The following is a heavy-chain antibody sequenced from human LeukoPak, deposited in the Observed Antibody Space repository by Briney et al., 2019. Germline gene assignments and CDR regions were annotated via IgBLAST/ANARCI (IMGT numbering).Heavy chain of an antibody. CDR2: IGTAGDT. CDR1: GFTFSSYD. D-gene: IGHD3-22*01. CDR3: ARALDSSGYYYPHDAFDI. Sequence: GGSLRLSCAASGFTFSSYDMHWVRQATGKGLEWVSAIGTAGDTYYPGSVEGRFTISRENAKNSLYLQMNSLRAEDTAVYYCARALDSSGYYYPHDAFDIWGQGTMVTVSS. J-gene: IGHJ3*02. V-gene: IGHV3-13*01.